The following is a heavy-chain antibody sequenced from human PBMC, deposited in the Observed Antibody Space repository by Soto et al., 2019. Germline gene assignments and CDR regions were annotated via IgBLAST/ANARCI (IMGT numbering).Heavy chain of an antibody. CDR1: GFTFSSYA. D-gene: IGHD3-22*01. CDR2: ISGSGGST. J-gene: IGHJ4*02. Sequence: EVQLLESGGGLVQPGGSLRLSCAASGFTFSSYAMSWVRQAPGKGLEWVSAISGSGGSTYYADSVKGRFTISRDNSKNTLYLQMNSLRAEDTAVYYCTTETTYYDGSRYYSPFDYWGQGTLVTVSS. V-gene: IGHV3-23*01. CDR3: TTETTYYDGSRYYSPFDY.